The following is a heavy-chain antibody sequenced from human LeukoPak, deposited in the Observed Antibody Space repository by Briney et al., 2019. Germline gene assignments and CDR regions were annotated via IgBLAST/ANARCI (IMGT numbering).Heavy chain of an antibody. CDR3: AKRGLVAAAGRFLGY. Sequence: PGGSLRLSCAASGFTFTSYAMSWVRQAPGKGLQWVSAISGSGATTYYAGSVKGRFTISRDNSKNTLYLQMNSLRADDTAVYYCAKRGLVAAAGRFLGYWGQGALVTVSS. CDR1: GFTFTSYA. CDR2: ISGSGATT. D-gene: IGHD6-13*01. V-gene: IGHV3-23*01. J-gene: IGHJ4*02.